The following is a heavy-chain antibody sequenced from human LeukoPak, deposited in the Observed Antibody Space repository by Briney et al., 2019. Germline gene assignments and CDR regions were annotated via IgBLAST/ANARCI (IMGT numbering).Heavy chain of an antibody. CDR2: ISGSGGST. J-gene: IGHJ4*02. Sequence: GGSLRLSCAASGFTFSSYAMSWVRQAPGKGLEWVSGISGSGGSTDYADSVKGRFTISRDNSKNTLYLQMNSLRAEDTAVYYCAKDQLIFGVVPDYWGQGTLVTVSS. CDR1: GFTFSSYA. CDR3: AKDQLIFGVVPDY. V-gene: IGHV3-23*01. D-gene: IGHD3-3*01.